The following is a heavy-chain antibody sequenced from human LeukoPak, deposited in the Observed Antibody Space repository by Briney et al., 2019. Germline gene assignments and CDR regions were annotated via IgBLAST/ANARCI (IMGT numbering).Heavy chain of an antibody. CDR1: GFPFSSYG. CDR3: AKTKSSSGWYYFDY. Sequence: PGGSLRLSCAAAGFPFSSYGMSWVRQAPGKGLEWVSAISGSGGRTYYADSVKGRFTISRDNSKNTLYLQMNSLRAEDTAVYYCAKTKSSSGWYYFDYWGQGTLVTVSS. V-gene: IGHV3-23*01. D-gene: IGHD6-19*01. J-gene: IGHJ4*02. CDR2: ISGSGGRT.